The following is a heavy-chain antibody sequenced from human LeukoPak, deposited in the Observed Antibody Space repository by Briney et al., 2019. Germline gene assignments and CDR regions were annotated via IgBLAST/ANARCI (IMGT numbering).Heavy chain of an antibody. J-gene: IGHJ4*02. CDR3: ARDIGFDY. V-gene: IGHV3-53*01. CDR1: GFTFSSYV. CDR2: IYSGGST. D-gene: IGHD3-10*01. Sequence: GGSLRLSCAASGFTFSSYVMSWVRQAPGKGLEWVSVIYSGGSTYYADSVRGRFTISRDNSKNTLYLQMNSLRAEDTAVYYCARDIGFDYWGQGTLVTVSS.